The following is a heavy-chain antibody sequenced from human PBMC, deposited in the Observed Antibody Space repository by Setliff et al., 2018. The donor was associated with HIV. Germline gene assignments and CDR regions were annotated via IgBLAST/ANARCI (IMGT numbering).Heavy chain of an antibody. CDR2: IFPTDSDT. CDR1: GYSFGDYW. D-gene: IGHD3-22*01. J-gene: IGHJ3*01. CDR3: ARHRVDTSMLVVKDPGAFDL. V-gene: IGHV5-51*01. Sequence: GESLKISCRGFGYSFGDYWIGWVRQKPGKGLEWMGIIFPTDSDTRVNPSFQGQVTISADKSTYAAFLQWTSLKASDTGIYYCARHRVDTSMLVVKDPGAFDLWGQGTLVNVSA.